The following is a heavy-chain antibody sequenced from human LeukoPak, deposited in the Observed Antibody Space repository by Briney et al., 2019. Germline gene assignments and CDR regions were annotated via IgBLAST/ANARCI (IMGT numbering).Heavy chain of an antibody. Sequence: SETLSLTCTVSGVSISSYYWSWIRQPPGKGLEWLGYIYYSGSTNYNPSLKSRVTISVDTSKNQFSLKLSSVTAADTAVYYCARSRLLKPAANWFDPWGQGTLVTVSS. CDR3: ARSRLLKPAANWFDP. J-gene: IGHJ5*02. CDR1: GVSISSYY. D-gene: IGHD2-2*01. CDR2: IYYSGST. V-gene: IGHV4-59*01.